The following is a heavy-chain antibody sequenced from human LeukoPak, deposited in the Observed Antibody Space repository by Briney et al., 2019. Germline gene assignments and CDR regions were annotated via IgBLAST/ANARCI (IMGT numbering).Heavy chain of an antibody. CDR1: GGTFSSYA. CDR2: IIPIFGTA. D-gene: IGHD2-15*01. J-gene: IGHJ6*02. V-gene: IGHV1-69*19. CDR3: ARAGYCSGGSCPNFRYGMDV. Sequence: SVKVSCKASGGTFSSYAISWVRQAPGQGLEWMGGIIPIFGTANYAQKFQGRVTITADESTSTAYMELSSLRSEGTAVYYCARAGYCSGGSCPNFRYGMDVWGQGTTVTVSS.